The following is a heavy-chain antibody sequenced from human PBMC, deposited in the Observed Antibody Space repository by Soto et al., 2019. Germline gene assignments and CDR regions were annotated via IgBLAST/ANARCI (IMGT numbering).Heavy chain of an antibody. CDR1: GYTFTSYY. V-gene: IGHV1-46*01. J-gene: IGHJ5*02. Sequence: ASVKVSCKASGYTFTSYYMHWVRQAPGQGLEWMGIINPSGGSTSYAQKFQGRVTMTSDTSTSTVYMELSSLRSDDTAVYYCARDRRSIAAAGTPLDPWGQGTLVTVSS. CDR2: INPSGGST. CDR3: ARDRRSIAAAGTPLDP. D-gene: IGHD6-13*01.